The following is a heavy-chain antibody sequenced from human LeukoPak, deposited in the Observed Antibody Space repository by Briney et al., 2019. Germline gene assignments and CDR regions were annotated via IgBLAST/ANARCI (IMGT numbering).Heavy chain of an antibody. CDR1: GFTFSNYA. J-gene: IGHJ6*02. D-gene: IGHD1-26*01. CDR3: ARDWVVGATSGYYYYYGMDV. V-gene: IGHV3-21*01. Sequence: GGSLRLSCAASGFTFSNYATHWVRQAPGKGLEWVSSISSSSSYIYYADSVKGRFTISRDNAKNSLYLQMNSLRAEDTAVYYCARDWVVGATSGYYYYYGMDVWGQGTTVTVSS. CDR2: ISSSSSYI.